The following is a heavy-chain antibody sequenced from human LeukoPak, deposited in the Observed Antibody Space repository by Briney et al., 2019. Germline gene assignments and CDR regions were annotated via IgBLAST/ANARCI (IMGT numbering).Heavy chain of an antibody. CDR3: ARGHSLVVPAAIGRGYYYYMDV. D-gene: IGHD2-2*02. CDR1: GGSFSGYY. V-gene: IGHV4-34*01. CDR2: INHSGST. J-gene: IGHJ6*03. Sequence: PSETLSLTCAVYGGSFSGYYCSWIRQPPGKGLEWIGEINHSGSTNYNPSLKRRVTISVDTSKNQFSLKLSSVTAADTAVYYCARGHSLVVPAAIGRGYYYYMDVWGKGTTVTVSS.